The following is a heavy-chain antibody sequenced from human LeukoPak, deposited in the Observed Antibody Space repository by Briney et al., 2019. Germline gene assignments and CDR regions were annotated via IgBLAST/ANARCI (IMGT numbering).Heavy chain of an antibody. Sequence: ASVKVSCKASGYTFTSYGISWVRQAPGQGLEWMGWISAYNGNTNYAQKFQGRVTITADKSTSTAYMELSSLRSEDTAVYYCARDRGYYYDSSGDPVFDYWGQGTLVTVSS. V-gene: IGHV1-18*01. CDR3: ARDRGYYYDSSGDPVFDY. CDR1: GYTFTSYG. D-gene: IGHD3-22*01. CDR2: ISAYNGNT. J-gene: IGHJ4*02.